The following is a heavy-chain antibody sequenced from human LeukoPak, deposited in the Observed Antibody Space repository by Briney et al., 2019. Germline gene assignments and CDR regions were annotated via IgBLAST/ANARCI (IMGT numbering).Heavy chain of an antibody. CDR3: ASRSSSGYSYGYREDY. D-gene: IGHD5-18*01. CDR2: IYYSGST. Sequence: GSLRLSCAASGFTFSNYWMSWVRQPPGKGLEWIGSIYYSGSTYYNPSLKSRVTISVDTSKNQFSLKLSSVTAADTAVYYCASRSSSGYSYGYREDYWGQGTLVTVSS. J-gene: IGHJ4*02. V-gene: IGHV4-39*01. CDR1: GFTFSNYW.